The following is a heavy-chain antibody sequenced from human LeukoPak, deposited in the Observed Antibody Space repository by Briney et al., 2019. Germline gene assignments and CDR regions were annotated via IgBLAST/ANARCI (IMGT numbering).Heavy chain of an antibody. CDR3: ASDREPSRILLVADY. V-gene: IGHV3-30*03. CDR2: ISYDGSNK. CDR1: GFTFSSYG. Sequence: GRSLRLSCAASGFTFSSYGMHWVRQAPGKALEWVAVISYDGSNKYYVDSVKGRFTISRDNSKNTLYLQMNSLRAEDTAVYYCASDREPSRILLVADYWGQGTLVTVSS. J-gene: IGHJ4*02. D-gene: IGHD2-8*01.